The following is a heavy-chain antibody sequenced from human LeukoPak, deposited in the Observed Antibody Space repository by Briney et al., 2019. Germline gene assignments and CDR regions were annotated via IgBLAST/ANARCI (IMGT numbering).Heavy chain of an antibody. V-gene: IGHV4-59*01. Sequence: PSETLSLTCTVSGGSISGYYWSWIRQPPGKGLEWIGFIHYSGSTHYNPSLKSRVTISVVTSKNQFSLKLRSVTAADTAVYYCARTTEGYAGGPGYSYYYYMDVWGKGTTVTISS. CDR2: IHYSGST. D-gene: IGHD5-12*01. CDR3: ARTTEGYAGGPGYSYYYYMDV. J-gene: IGHJ6*03. CDR1: GGSISGYY.